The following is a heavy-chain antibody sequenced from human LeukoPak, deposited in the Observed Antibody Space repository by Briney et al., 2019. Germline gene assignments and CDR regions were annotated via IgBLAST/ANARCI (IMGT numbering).Heavy chain of an antibody. J-gene: IGHJ4*02. Sequence: ASVKVSCKASGYTFTSYDINWVRQATGQGLEWMGWMNPNSGNTGYAPKLQGRLTMTTDTSTSTAYMELRSLRSDDTAVYYCARDRQCGYWGQGTLVTVSS. CDR3: ARDRQCGY. CDR1: GYTFTSYD. D-gene: IGHD2-21*01. CDR2: MNPNSGNT. V-gene: IGHV1-8*01.